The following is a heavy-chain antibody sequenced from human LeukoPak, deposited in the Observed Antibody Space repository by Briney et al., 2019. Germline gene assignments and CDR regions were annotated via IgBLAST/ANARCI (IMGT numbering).Heavy chain of an antibody. V-gene: IGHV3-7*01. Sequence: GGSLRLSCAASGFTFSSYWMNWVRRAPGKGLEWEANIKQDESEKYYVDSVKGRFTISRDNAKNSLYLQMNNLRAEDTAVYYCARVLDSSTSRYQSLKYWGQGTLVTVSS. CDR2: IKQDESEK. CDR1: GFTFSSYW. CDR3: ARVLDSSTSRYQSLKY. J-gene: IGHJ1*01. D-gene: IGHD2-2*01.